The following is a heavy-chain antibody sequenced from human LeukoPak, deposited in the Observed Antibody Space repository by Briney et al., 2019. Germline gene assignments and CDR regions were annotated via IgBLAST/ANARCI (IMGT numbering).Heavy chain of an antibody. CDR1: GFTFSSYG. V-gene: IGHV3-33*01. Sequence: GRSLRLSCAASGFTFSSYGMHWVRQAPGKGLEWVAVIWYDGSNKYYADSVKGRFTISRGNSKNTLYLQMNSLRAEDTAVYYCASLDGYNNDAFDIWGQGTMVTVSS. J-gene: IGHJ3*02. D-gene: IGHD5-24*01. CDR2: IWYDGSNK. CDR3: ASLDGYNNDAFDI.